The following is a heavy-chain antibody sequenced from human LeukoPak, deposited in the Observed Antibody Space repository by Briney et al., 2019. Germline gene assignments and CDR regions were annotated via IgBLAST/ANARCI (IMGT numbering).Heavy chain of an antibody. D-gene: IGHD1-1*01. Sequence: GGSLRLSCAASGFTFSSYAMSWVRQAAGKGLEWVSGLSGSGSSIYYADSVKGRFTISRDNSKSTVYLQMNSLRAEDTAVYYCANGIRYYFDNWGQGTLVTVSS. V-gene: IGHV3-23*01. CDR3: ANGIRYYFDN. J-gene: IGHJ4*02. CDR2: LSGSGSSI. CDR1: GFTFSSYA.